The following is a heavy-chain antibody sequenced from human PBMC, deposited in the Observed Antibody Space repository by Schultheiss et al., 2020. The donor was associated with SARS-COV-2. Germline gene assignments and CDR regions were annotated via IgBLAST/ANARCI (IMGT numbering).Heavy chain of an antibody. Sequence: GGSLRLSCAASGFTFSSYSMNWVRQAPGKGLEWVSYISSSGSTIYYADSVKGRFTISRDNAKNSLYLQMNSLRAEDTAVYYCARVNSGSYYLPRYYYYYMDVWGKGTTVTVSS. D-gene: IGHD1-26*01. V-gene: IGHV3-48*04. CDR3: ARVNSGSYYLPRYYYYYMDV. CDR1: GFTFSSYS. J-gene: IGHJ6*03. CDR2: ISSSGSTI.